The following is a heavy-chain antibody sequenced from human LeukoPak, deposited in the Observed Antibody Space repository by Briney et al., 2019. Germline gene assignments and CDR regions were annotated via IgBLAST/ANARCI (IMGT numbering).Heavy chain of an antibody. CDR3: AKDVTRGYYYDSSGPAFDI. CDR1: GFTFDDYA. V-gene: IGHV3-9*03. J-gene: IGHJ3*02. Sequence: GGXXRLSCAASGFTFDDYAMHWVRQAPGKGLEGVSGISWNSGSIDYADSVKGGFTIYRDKAKNSLYLQMNSLRAEDMALYYCAKDVTRGYYYDSSGPAFDIWGQGTMVTVSS. D-gene: IGHD3-22*01. CDR2: ISWNSGSI.